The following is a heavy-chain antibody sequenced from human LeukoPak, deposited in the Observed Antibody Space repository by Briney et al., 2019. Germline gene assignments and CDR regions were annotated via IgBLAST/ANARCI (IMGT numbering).Heavy chain of an antibody. J-gene: IGHJ5*02. Sequence: SETLSLTCTVSGGSITSYYWSWIRQPAEKGLEWIGRIYSSGSTNYNPSLQSRVNMSVDTSKNQFSLKLSSVTAADTAVYYCARDLGSAYGVPRWFDPWGQGTLVTVSS. CDR1: GGSITSYY. D-gene: IGHD4-17*01. CDR3: ARDLGSAYGVPRWFDP. CDR2: IYSSGST. V-gene: IGHV4-4*07.